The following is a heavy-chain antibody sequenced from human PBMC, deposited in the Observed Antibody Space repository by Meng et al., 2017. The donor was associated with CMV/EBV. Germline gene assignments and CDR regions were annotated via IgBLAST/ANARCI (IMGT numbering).Heavy chain of an antibody. Sequence: SETLSLTCAVYGGSFSGYYWSWIRQPPGEGLEWIGEINHGGSTNYNPSLKSRVTISVDTSKNQFSLKLSSVTAADTAVYYCARGGPNIVVVPAARFDPWGQGTLVTVSS. D-gene: IGHD2-2*01. V-gene: IGHV4-34*01. CDR1: GGSFSGYY. CDR2: INHGGST. CDR3: ARGGPNIVVVPAARFDP. J-gene: IGHJ5*02.